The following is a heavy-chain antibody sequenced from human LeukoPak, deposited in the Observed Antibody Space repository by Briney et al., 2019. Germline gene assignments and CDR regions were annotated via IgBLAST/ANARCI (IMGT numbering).Heavy chain of an antibody. CDR3: AEAWELIYYFDY. V-gene: IGHV3-23*01. D-gene: IGHD1-26*01. CDR2: MSGSGGSI. Sequence: GGSLRLSCAASGFTFSSYVMSWVRQPPGKGLEWVSAMSGSGGSIYYADSVKGRFTISRDNSKNTLYLQMNSLRAEDTAVYYCAEAWELIYYFDYWGQGALVTVSS. CDR1: GFTFSSYV. J-gene: IGHJ4*02.